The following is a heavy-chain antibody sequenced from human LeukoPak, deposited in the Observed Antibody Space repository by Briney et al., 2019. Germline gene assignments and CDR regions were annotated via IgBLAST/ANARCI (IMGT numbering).Heavy chain of an antibody. Sequence: GGSLRLSCAASGFTFSSYGMHWVRQAPGKGLEWVAVISYDGSNKYYADSVKGRFTIFRDNSKKTLYMQMNRLTAEEAVVYYCAKVSFAAGTTPFDIWGQGTMVTVSS. CDR2: ISYDGSNK. J-gene: IGHJ3*02. V-gene: IGHV3-30*18. CDR1: GFTFSSYG. CDR3: AKVSFAAGTTPFDI. D-gene: IGHD6-19*01.